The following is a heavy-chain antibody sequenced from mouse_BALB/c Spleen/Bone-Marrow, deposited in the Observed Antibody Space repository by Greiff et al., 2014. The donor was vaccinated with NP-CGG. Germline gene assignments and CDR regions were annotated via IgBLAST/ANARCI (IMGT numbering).Heavy chain of an antibody. V-gene: IGHV14-3*02. CDR2: IDPANGNT. Sequence: VQLQQSGAELVKPGASVKLSCTASGFNIKDTYMHWVKQRPEQGLEWIGRIDPANGNTKYDPKFQGKATITADTSSNTAYLQLSSLTSKVTAVYYCARYYYGISYFDYWGQGTTLTVSS. CDR1: GFNIKDTY. J-gene: IGHJ2*01. CDR3: ARYYYGISYFDY. D-gene: IGHD1-1*01.